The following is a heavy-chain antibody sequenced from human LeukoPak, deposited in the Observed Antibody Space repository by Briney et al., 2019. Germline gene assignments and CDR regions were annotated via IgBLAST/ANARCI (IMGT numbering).Heavy chain of an antibody. CDR3: ARHGWHAWYFDL. J-gene: IGHJ2*01. D-gene: IGHD6-19*01. V-gene: IGHV4-39*01. Sequence: SETLSLTCTVSGGSISSSNYYWGWIRQPPGKGLEWIGSIYYSGRTYYNPSLKSRVTMSVDTSKNQFSLKLRSVTAADTAMYYCARHGWHAWYFDLWGRGTLVTVSS. CDR1: GGSISSSNYY. CDR2: IYYSGRT.